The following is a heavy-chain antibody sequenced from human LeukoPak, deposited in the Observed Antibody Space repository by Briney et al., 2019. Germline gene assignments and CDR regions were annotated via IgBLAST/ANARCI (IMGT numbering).Heavy chain of an antibody. CDR2: IGPNNGVT. D-gene: IGHD3-3*01. J-gene: IGHJ4*02. CDR3: ARDIRPRVESFDY. Sequence: GASVKVSCKASGYTFTEYFLHWVRQAPGQGLEWMGWIGPNNGVTNYAQKFQGKVTMTRDTSINTAYMEMSRLRSDATAVYYCARDIRPRVESFDYWGQGTLVTVSS. CDR1: GYTFTEYF. V-gene: IGHV1-2*02.